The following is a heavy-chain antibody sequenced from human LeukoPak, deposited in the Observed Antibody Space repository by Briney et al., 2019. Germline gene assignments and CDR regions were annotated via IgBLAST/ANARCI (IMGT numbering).Heavy chain of an antibody. V-gene: IGHV4-61*02. Sequence: SETLSLTCTASGGSISSGSYYWSWIRQPAGKGLEWIGRIYTSGSTNYNPSLKSRVTISVDTSKNQFSLKLSSVTAADTAVYYCARWDGGVSPFDSWGQGTLVTVSS. CDR1: GGSISSGSYY. CDR2: IYTSGST. CDR3: ARWDGGVSPFDS. J-gene: IGHJ4*02. D-gene: IGHD4-23*01.